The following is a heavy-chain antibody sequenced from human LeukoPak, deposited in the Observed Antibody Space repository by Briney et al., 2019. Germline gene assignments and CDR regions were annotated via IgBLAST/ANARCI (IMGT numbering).Heavy chain of an antibody. CDR2: ISGSGDST. Sequence: GGSLRLSCAASGFTFSSYAMNWDRQAPGKGLEWVSVISGSGDSTYYADSVKGRFTISRDNSKNTLYLQMNSLRAEDTAVYYCAKARAAMVTDYWGQGTLVTVSS. J-gene: IGHJ4*02. V-gene: IGHV3-23*01. D-gene: IGHD5-18*01. CDR3: AKARAAMVTDY. CDR1: GFTFSSYA.